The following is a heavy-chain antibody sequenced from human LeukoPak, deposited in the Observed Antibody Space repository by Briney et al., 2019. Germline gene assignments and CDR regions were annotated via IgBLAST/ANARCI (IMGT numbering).Heavy chain of an antibody. J-gene: IGHJ4*02. V-gene: IGHV1-2*02. CDR1: GYTFTGYY. CDR3: ARVLFDFWSGFGS. Sequence: ASVKVSCKTSGYTFTGYYIHWVRQAPGQGLEWMGWINPNSGGTDYAQKFQGRVTMTRDTSISTAYMELSRLSSDDTAVYYCARVLFDFWSGFGSWGRGTLVTVSS. CDR2: INPNSGGT. D-gene: IGHD3-3*01.